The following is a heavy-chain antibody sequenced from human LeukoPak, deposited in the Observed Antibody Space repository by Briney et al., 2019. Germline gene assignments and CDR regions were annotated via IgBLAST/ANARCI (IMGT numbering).Heavy chain of an antibody. CDR1: GFTFSDYY. V-gene: IGHV3-11*01. D-gene: IGHD6-13*01. CDR2: ISSSGRTI. J-gene: IGHJ4*02. Sequence: GGSLRLSCAASGFTFSDYYMSWIRQAPGKGLEWVSYISSSGRTIYYADSAEGRFTISRDNAKNSLFLQMNSLRAEDTAVYYCARRDSSSWYGVDYWGQGTLVTVSS. CDR3: ARRDSSSWYGVDY.